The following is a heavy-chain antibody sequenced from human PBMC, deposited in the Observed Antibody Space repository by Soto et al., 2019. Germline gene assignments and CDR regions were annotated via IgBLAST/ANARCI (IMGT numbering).Heavy chain of an antibody. V-gene: IGHV1-69*02. D-gene: IGHD3-10*01. J-gene: IGHJ4*02. CDR3: ATNYGSGSTHFDN. Sequence: QVQLVQSGAEVKKPGSSVRVSCTASGDTLNFFTISWVRQAPGKGLEWMGRVIPMVAMSSYAQKFQGRVTISADKSTSTVYMDLRSLRSEDTAVYYCATNYGSGSTHFDNWGQGTLVTVSS. CDR1: GDTLNFFT. CDR2: VIPMVAMS.